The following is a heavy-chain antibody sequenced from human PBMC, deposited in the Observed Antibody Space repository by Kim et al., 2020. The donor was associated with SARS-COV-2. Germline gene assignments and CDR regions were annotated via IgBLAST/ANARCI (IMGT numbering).Heavy chain of an antibody. V-gene: IGHV4-59*01. CDR3: ARVGYYDSSGYYYPLFDY. CDR1: GGSISSYY. J-gene: IGHJ4*02. Sequence: SETLSLTCTVSGGSISSYYWSWIRQPPGKGLEWIGYIYYSGSTNYNPSLKSRVTISVDTSKNQFSLKLSSVTAADTAVYYCARVGYYDSSGYYYPLFDYWGQGTLVTVSS. D-gene: IGHD3-22*01. CDR2: IYYSGST.